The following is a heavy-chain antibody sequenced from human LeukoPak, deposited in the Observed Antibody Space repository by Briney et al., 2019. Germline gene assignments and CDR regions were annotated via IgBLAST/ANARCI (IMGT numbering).Heavy chain of an antibody. Sequence: GGSLRLSCAASGFAFSRYAMTWVRQAPGKGLEWVSAISGSGGSTYYADSVKGRFTISRENAKNSLYLQMNSLRAGDTAVYYCVRSILGAIYYFDDWGQGTLVTVSS. CDR1: GFAFSRYA. CDR3: VRSILGAIYYFDD. J-gene: IGHJ4*02. D-gene: IGHD1-26*01. CDR2: ISGSGGST. V-gene: IGHV3-23*01.